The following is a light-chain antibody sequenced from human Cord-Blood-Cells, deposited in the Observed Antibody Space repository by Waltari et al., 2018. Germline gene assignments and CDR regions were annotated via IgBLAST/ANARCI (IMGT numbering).Light chain of an antibody. Sequence: DIQMTQSPSTLSASVGDRVTITCRASQSISSWLAWYQQKPGKAPKLLIDDASSLESGVPSRFSGSGSGTEFTLTISSLQPDEFATYYCQQYNSYSFGQGTKLEIK. V-gene: IGKV1-5*01. CDR3: QQYNSYS. CDR1: QSISSW. CDR2: DAS. J-gene: IGKJ2*01.